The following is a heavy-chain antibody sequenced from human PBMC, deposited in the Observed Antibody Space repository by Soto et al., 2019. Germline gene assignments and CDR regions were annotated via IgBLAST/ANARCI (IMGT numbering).Heavy chain of an antibody. CDR3: ARDDIAVAGTLCDY. CDR2: IIPIFGTA. D-gene: IGHD6-19*01. Sequence: ASVKVSCKASGGTFSSYAISWVRQAPGQGLEWMGGIIPIFGTANYAQKFQGRVTITADESTSTAYMELSSLRSDDTAVYYCARDDIAVAGTLCDYWAQGTLVTVSS. CDR1: GGTFSSYA. V-gene: IGHV1-69*13. J-gene: IGHJ4*02.